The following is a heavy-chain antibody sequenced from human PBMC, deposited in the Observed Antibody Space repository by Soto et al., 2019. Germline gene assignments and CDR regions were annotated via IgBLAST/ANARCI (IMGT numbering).Heavy chain of an antibody. CDR1: GFTFSSYG. Sequence: PGGSLRLSCAASGFTFSSYGMHWVRQAPGKGLEWVAVIWYDGSNKYYADSVKGRFTISRDNSKNTLYLQMNSLRAEDTAVYYCAREEVGGWYGGGYFDYWGQGTLVTVSS. CDR3: AREEVGGWYGGGYFDY. V-gene: IGHV3-33*01. D-gene: IGHD6-19*01. J-gene: IGHJ4*02. CDR2: IWYDGSNK.